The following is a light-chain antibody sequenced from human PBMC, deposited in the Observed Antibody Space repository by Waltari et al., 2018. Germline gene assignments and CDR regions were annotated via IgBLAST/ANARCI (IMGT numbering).Light chain of an antibody. CDR3: SSYRSTISVV. J-gene: IGLJ2*01. CDR1: RSDIGDYNY. Sequence: QSALTQPASVSGSPGQSITISCTGTRSDIGDYNYVSCYQHHPGKAPKLIIFDVTNRPSGVSDRFSGSKSGNTASLTISALQAEDEGDYYCSSYRSTISVVFGGGTKVTVL. CDR2: DVT. V-gene: IGLV2-14*03.